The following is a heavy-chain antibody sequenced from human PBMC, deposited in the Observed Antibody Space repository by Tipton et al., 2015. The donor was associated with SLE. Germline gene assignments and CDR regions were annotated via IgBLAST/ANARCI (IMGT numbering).Heavy chain of an antibody. CDR1: GGYFSGYY. V-gene: IGHV4-34*01. J-gene: IGHJ4*02. Sequence: AGLVKPSETLSLTCAVYGGYFSGYYWSCIRQPPGKGLEWIGEIYHSGSTNYNPSLKSRVTISVDTSKNQFSLKLSAVTAADTAVYYCATEGPHGYGAPSYWGQGTLVTVSS. D-gene: IGHD4/OR15-4a*01. CDR3: ATEGPHGYGAPSY. CDR2: IYHSGST.